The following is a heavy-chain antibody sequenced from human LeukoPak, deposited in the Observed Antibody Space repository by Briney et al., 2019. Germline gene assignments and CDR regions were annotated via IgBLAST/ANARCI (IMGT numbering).Heavy chain of an antibody. V-gene: IGHV3-30*04. D-gene: IGHD5-18*01. CDR2: TSYDGSNK. J-gene: IGHJ4*02. CDR3: ARLTVTENFDY. CDR1: GFTFSSYA. Sequence: GGSLRLSCAASGFTFSSYAVHWVRQAPGKGLEWVAVTSYDGSNKYYADSVKGRFTISRDNSKNTLYLQMNSLRAEDTAVYYCARLTVTENFDYWGQGTLVTVSS.